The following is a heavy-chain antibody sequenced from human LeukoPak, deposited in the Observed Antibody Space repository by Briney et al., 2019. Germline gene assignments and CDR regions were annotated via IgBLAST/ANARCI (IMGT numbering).Heavy chain of an antibody. V-gene: IGHV3-66*01. CDR1: GFTVSSNY. D-gene: IGHD1-1*01. CDR3: ARETEFYAFDI. CDR2: IYSDGST. J-gene: IGHJ3*02. Sequence: GGSLRLSCAASGFTVSSNYMSWIRQAPGKGLEWVSVIYSDGSTYYADSVKGRFTISRDNSKNTLYLQMNSLRAEDTAVYYCARETEFYAFDIWGKGTMVTVSS.